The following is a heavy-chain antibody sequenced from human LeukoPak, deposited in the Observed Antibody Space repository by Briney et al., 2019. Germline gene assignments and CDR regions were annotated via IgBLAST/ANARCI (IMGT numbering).Heavy chain of an antibody. CDR3: VRDLRVDDF. D-gene: IGHD2-15*01. CDR2: IDQNGSNR. J-gene: IGHJ4*02. CDR1: GFTFSSYA. V-gene: IGHV3-74*01. Sequence: PGGSLRLSCAASGFTFSSYAMSWVRQAPGKGLVWVSRIDQNGSNRNYADSVKGRFTISRDNAKNMVYLQMNSLRAEDTAVYYCVRDLRVDDFWGQGTLVTVSS.